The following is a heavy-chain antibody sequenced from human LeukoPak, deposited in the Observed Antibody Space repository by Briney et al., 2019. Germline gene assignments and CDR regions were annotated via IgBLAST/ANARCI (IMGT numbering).Heavy chain of an antibody. V-gene: IGHV4-34*01. Sequence: SETLSLTCAVYGGSFSGYYWSWIRQPPGRGLEWIGEINHSGSTNYNPSLKSRVTISVDTSKNQFSLKLSSVTAADTAVYYCARGARGYCSSTSCYSWFDPWGQGTLVTVSS. D-gene: IGHD2-2*01. CDR1: GGSFSGYY. CDR3: ARGARGYCSSTSCYSWFDP. CDR2: INHSGST. J-gene: IGHJ5*02.